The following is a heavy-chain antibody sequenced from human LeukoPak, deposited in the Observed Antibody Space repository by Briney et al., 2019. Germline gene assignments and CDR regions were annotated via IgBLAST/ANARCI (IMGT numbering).Heavy chain of an antibody. CDR1: GFTFSSYS. CDR2: ISSSSSYI. J-gene: IGHJ4*02. Sequence: GGSLRLSCEASGFTFSSYSMNWVRQAPGKGLEWVSSISSSSSYIYYADSVKGRSTISRDNAKNSLYLQMNSLRAEDTAVYYCARDGGPYSSPFDYWGQGTLVTVSS. D-gene: IGHD6-13*01. CDR3: ARDGGPYSSPFDY. V-gene: IGHV3-21*01.